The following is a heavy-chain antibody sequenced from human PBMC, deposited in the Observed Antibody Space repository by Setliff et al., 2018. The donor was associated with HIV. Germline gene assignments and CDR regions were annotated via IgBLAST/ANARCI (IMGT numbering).Heavy chain of an antibody. CDR2: IFHSAAT. D-gene: IGHD5-12*01. J-gene: IGHJ4*02. Sequence: SETLSLTCAVSGYSISSGYYWGWIRQPPGRGLEWIGSIFHSAATNYNPSLKSRVTISIDTSKNQFSLKLTSVTAADTAVYYCARRGAYGYDYFDYWGPGILVTVSS. CDR1: GYSISSGYY. CDR3: ARRGAYGYDYFDY. V-gene: IGHV4-38-2*01.